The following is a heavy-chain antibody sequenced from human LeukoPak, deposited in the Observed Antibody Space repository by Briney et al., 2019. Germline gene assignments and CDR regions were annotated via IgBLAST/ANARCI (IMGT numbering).Heavy chain of an antibody. J-gene: IGHJ6*02. CDR3: ARLDDGRDYGMDV. CDR2: IYYSGSA. D-gene: IGHD1-1*01. CDR1: GGSISSYY. Sequence: SETLSLTCTVSGGSISSYYWSWIRQPPGKGLEWIGYIYYSGSASYSPSLKSRVTISVDTSKNQFSLNLSSVTAADTAVYYCARLDDGRDYGMDVWGQGTTVTVSS. V-gene: IGHV4-59*08.